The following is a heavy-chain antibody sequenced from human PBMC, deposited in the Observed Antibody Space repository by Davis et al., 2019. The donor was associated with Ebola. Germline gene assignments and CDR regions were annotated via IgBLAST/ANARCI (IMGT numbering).Heavy chain of an antibody. V-gene: IGHV1-2*02. Sequence: ASVKVSCKASGYSFTDYHILWVRQAPGQGLEWMGWINPNSGGTNYAQRFQGRVTMTRDTSINTAYMELSTLRSDDTAVYFCARDSVSSIDYWGQGTLVTVSS. CDR3: ARDSVSSIDY. D-gene: IGHD5/OR15-5a*01. J-gene: IGHJ4*02. CDR2: INPNSGGT. CDR1: GYSFTDYH.